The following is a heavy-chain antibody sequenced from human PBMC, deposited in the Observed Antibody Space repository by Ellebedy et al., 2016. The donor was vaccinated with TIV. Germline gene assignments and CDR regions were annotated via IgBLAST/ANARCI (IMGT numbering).Heavy chain of an antibody. J-gene: IGHJ4*02. CDR3: ARTTGLVGATTVDY. D-gene: IGHD1-26*01. V-gene: IGHV2-70*01. CDR2: IDWDDDK. CDR1: GFSLSSRGMC. Sequence: SGPTLVKPTQTLTLTCTFAGFSLSSRGMCVSWIRQPPGKALEWLALIDWDDDKYYSTSLKTRLTISKDTSKNQVVLTMTNMDPVDTATFYCARTTGLVGATTVDYWGQGTLVTVSS.